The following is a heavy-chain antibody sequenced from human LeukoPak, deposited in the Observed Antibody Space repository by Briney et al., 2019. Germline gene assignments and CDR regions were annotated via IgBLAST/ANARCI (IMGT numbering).Heavy chain of an antibody. Sequence: SGGSLRLSCAASGFTFSSYDMHWVRQATGKGLEWVSAIGTAGDTYYPGSVKGRFTISRDNSKNTLYLQMNSLKAEDTAVYYCAKGSSIAADNWFDPWGQGTLVTVSS. CDR3: AKGSSIAADNWFDP. D-gene: IGHD6-13*01. CDR1: GFTFSSYD. V-gene: IGHV3-13*01. J-gene: IGHJ5*02. CDR2: IGTAGDT.